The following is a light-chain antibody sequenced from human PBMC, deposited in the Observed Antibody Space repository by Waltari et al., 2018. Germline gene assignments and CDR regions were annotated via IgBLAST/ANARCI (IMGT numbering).Light chain of an antibody. CDR2: GAS. Sequence: EIVLTQSPGTLSLSPGERATLSCRASQSVSSSYLGWYQQKPGQAPRLLIYGASSRATGIPDRCSGSGSGTDFSLTISRLEPEDFAVYYCQQYGSSTTFGPGTKVDIK. V-gene: IGKV3-20*01. CDR1: QSVSSSY. CDR3: QQYGSSTT. J-gene: IGKJ3*01.